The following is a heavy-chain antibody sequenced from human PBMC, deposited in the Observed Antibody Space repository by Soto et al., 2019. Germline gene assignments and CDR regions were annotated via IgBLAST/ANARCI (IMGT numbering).Heavy chain of an antibody. J-gene: IGHJ5*02. V-gene: IGHV4-34*01. CDR3: ATCGSSGYYGSGSYSWFDP. D-gene: IGHD3-10*01. Sequence: SETLSLTCAVYGGSFSGYYWSWIRQPPGKGLEWIGEINHSGSTNYNPSIKSRVTISVDTSKNQFSLKLSSVTAADTAVYYCATCGSSGYYGSGSYSWFDPWGQGTLVTVSS. CDR1: GGSFSGYY. CDR2: INHSGST.